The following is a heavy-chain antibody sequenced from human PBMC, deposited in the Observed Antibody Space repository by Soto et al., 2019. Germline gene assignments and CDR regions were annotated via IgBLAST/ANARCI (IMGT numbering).Heavy chain of an antibody. J-gene: IGHJ4*03. D-gene: IGHD3-16*01. CDR2: ISYDGTNK. CDR3: ARCAFADKNVVDYYAFDY. Sequence: QVQLVESGGGVVQPGRSLRLSCAASGFTFSTYAMHWVRQAPGKGLEWVAVISYDGTNKYYADSLKARFTISRDNSKNTLYLPDRSLSSEATAVSSWARCAFADKNVVDYYAFDYWGQVRMVTVSS. V-gene: IGHV3-30-3*01. CDR1: GFTFSTYA.